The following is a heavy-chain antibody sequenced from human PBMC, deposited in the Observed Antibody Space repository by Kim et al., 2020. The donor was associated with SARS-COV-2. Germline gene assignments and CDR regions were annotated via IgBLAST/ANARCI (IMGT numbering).Heavy chain of an antibody. Sequence: FQGRVTMTRNTSISTAYMELSSLRSEDTAVYYCARVSDYGDPYYYYGMDVWGQGTTVTVSS. D-gene: IGHD4-17*01. CDR3: ARVSDYGDPYYYYGMDV. J-gene: IGHJ6*02. V-gene: IGHV1-8*01.